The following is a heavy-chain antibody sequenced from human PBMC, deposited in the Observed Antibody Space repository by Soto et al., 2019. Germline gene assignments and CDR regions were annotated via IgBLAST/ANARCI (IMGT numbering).Heavy chain of an antibody. CDR1: GGSISSGGYS. CDR2: IYHSGST. CDR3: ARAYGDYGYYYYGMGV. J-gene: IGHJ6*02. Sequence: QLQLQESGSGLVKPSQTLSLTCAVSGGSISSGGYSWSWIRQPPGKGLEWIGYIYHSGSTYYNPSLTSRVTISVDRSKNQFSLKLSSGSAADTAVYYCARAYGDYGYYYYGMGVWGQGTTVTVSS. D-gene: IGHD4-17*01. V-gene: IGHV4-30-2*01.